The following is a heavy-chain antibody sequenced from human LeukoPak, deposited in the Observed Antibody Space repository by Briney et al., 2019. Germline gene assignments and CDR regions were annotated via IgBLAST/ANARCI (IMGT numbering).Heavy chain of an antibody. CDR1: GGSISSYY. CDR3: ARPYSSGWSGAFDI. CDR2: IYTSGNT. D-gene: IGHD6-19*01. V-gene: IGHV4-4*09. J-gene: IGHJ3*02. Sequence: SETLSLTCTVSGGSISSYYWSWIRQPPGKGLEWIGNIYTSGNTNYNPSLKSRVAISVDTSKNQFSLKLNSVTAADAAVYYCARPYSSGWSGAFDIWGQGTMVTVSS.